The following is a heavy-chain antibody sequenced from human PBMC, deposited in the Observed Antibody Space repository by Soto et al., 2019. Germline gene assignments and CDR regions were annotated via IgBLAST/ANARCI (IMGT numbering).Heavy chain of an antibody. CDR1: GFTFSSYA. Sequence: GGSLRLSCAASGFTFSSYAMHWVRQAPGKGLEWVAVISYDGSNKYYADSVKGRFTISRDNSKNTLYLQMNSLRAEDTAVYYCARDRRESITGTSLPSDYWGQGTLVTVSS. CDR2: ISYDGSNK. CDR3: ARDRRESITGTSLPSDY. J-gene: IGHJ4*02. V-gene: IGHV3-30-3*01. D-gene: IGHD1-7*01.